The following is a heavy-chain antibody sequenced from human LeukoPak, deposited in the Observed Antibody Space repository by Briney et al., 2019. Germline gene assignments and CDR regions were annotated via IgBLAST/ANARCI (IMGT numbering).Heavy chain of an antibody. Sequence: GGSLRLSCAASGFTFSSYAMSWVRQAPGKGLEWVSAISGSGGSTYYADSVKGRFTISRDNSKNTLYLQMNSLRAEDTAVYYCAYRRYSSSWYYFDYWGQGTLVPVSS. D-gene: IGHD6-13*01. V-gene: IGHV3-23*01. CDR2: ISGSGGST. CDR3: AYRRYSSSWYYFDY. J-gene: IGHJ4*02. CDR1: GFTFSSYA.